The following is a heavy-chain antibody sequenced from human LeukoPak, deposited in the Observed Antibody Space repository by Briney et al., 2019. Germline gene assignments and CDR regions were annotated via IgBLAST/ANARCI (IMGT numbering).Heavy chain of an antibody. D-gene: IGHD1-7*01. Sequence: GGSLRLSCAASGFTFSSYGMHWVRQAPGKGLGWVAVISYDGHDKYYADSVKGRFTISRDNSENTLYLQMNSLRAEDTAVYYCAKIRVVFNWNYAYYFDSWGQGTLVTVSS. CDR2: ISYDGHDK. CDR1: GFTFSSYG. V-gene: IGHV3-30*18. J-gene: IGHJ4*02. CDR3: AKIRVVFNWNYAYYFDS.